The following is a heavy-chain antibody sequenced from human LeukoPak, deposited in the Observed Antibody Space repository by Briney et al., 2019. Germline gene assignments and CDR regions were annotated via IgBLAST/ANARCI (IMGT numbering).Heavy chain of an antibody. CDR2: IIPVLDMA. CDR3: ARESYSGSSGLSA. D-gene: IGHD6-6*01. V-gene: IGHV1-69*04. J-gene: IGHJ5*02. CDR1: GGTLSNNA. Sequence: ASVKVSCKASGGTLSNNAFSWVRQAPGQGLEWMGRIIPVLDMANNAQDFHDRVTITADESKTMVYMELTILTSEDTAMYYCARESYSGSSGLSAWSQGTLVIVSS.